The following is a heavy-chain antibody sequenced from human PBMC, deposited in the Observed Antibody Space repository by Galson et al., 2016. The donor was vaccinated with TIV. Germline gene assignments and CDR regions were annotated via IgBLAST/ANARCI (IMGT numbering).Heavy chain of an antibody. J-gene: IGHJ4*02. CDR2: IKEDGSEK. Sequence: SLRLSCAVSGFTFSDYWMSWVRQAPGKGLEWVANIKEDGSEKYYVDSVKGRFTISRDNAKNTLYLQMSSVRAEDTAVYYCARGAGVCYHWGQGTLVTVSS. CDR3: ARGAGVCYH. CDR1: GFTFSDYW. V-gene: IGHV3-7*01. D-gene: IGHD2-8*01.